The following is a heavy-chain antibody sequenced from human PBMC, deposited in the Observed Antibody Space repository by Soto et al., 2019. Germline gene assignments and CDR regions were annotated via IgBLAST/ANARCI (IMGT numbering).Heavy chain of an antibody. D-gene: IGHD6-13*01. J-gene: IGHJ4*02. V-gene: IGHV1-69*02. CDR2: IIPILGIA. Sequence: VKLSCKASGGTFSGYTISWVRQAPGQGLEWMGRIIPILGIANYAQKFQGRVTITADKSTSTAYMELSSLRSEDTAVYYCASSYSSSWYYFDYWGQGTLVTVSS. CDR1: GGTFSGYT. CDR3: ASSYSSSWYYFDY.